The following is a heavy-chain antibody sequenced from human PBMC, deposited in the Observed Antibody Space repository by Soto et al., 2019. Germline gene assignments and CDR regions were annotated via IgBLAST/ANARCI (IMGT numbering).Heavy chain of an antibody. D-gene: IGHD3-3*01. CDR3: SRKASDFWSGKPQYYMDV. CDR1: GFTFSGSA. CDR2: IRSKANNYAT. J-gene: IGHJ6*03. V-gene: IGHV3-73*01. Sequence: EVQLVESGGGLVQPGGSLKLSCAASGFTFSGSAMHWVRQASGKGLEWVGRIRSKANNYATAYGASVKGRFTISRDDSTNTAYLQMNSLKTEDTAVYYCSRKASDFWSGKPQYYMDVWGKGTTVTVSS.